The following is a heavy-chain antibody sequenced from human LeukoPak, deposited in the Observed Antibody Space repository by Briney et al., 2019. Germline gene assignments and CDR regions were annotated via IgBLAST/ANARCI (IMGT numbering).Heavy chain of an antibody. V-gene: IGHV4-61*02. Sequence: SQTLSLTCTVSGGSISSGSYYWSWIRQPAGKGLEWIGRIYTSGSTNYNPSLKSRVTISVDTSKNQFSLKLSSVTAADTAVYYCAREDYDILTGYPRSDPWGQGTLVTVSS. CDR1: GGSISSGSYY. D-gene: IGHD3-9*01. CDR3: AREDYDILTGYPRSDP. J-gene: IGHJ5*02. CDR2: IYTSGST.